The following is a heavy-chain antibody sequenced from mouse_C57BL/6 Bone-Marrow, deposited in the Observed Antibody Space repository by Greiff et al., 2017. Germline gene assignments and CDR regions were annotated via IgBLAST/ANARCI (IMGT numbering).Heavy chain of an antibody. CDR2: INPSNGGT. D-gene: IGHD2-3*01. V-gene: IGHV1-53*01. Sequence: QVQLKQPGTELVKPGASVKLSCKASGYTFTSYWMHWVKQRPGQGLEWIGNINPSNGGTNYNEKFKSKATLTVDKSSSTAYMQLSSLTSEDSAVYYCARLVYDGYCGYFDVWGTGTTVTVSS. CDR1: GYTFTSYW. CDR3: ARLVYDGYCGYFDV. J-gene: IGHJ1*03.